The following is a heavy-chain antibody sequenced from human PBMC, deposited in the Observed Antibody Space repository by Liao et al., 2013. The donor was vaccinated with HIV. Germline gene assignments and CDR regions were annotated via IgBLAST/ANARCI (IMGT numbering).Heavy chain of an antibody. V-gene: IGHV4-4*07. J-gene: IGHJ4*02. CDR1: GGSISSYY. CDR2: IHSTGNA. Sequence: QVQLQESGPGQVKPSETLSLTCTVSGGSISSYYWSWIRQPAGKGLEWIGRIHSTGNANYNPSLNGRVTMSVDTSKNQFSLTLNSVTAADTALYYCARENPSGRPLDYWGQGTLVTVSS. CDR3: ARENPSGRPLDY. D-gene: IGHD6-19*01.